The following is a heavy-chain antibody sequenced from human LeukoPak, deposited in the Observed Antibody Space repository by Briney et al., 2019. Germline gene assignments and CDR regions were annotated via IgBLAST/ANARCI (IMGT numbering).Heavy chain of an antibody. J-gene: IGHJ4*02. V-gene: IGHV3-23*01. D-gene: IGHD2-21*02. Sequence: GGSLRLSCAASGFTFSSYAMSWVRQAPGKGLEWVSAISGSGGSTYYADSVKGRFTISRDNSKNTLYLQMNSLRAEDTAVYYCAKVTPSFVVVTAIPNFDYWGQGTLVTVSS. CDR3: AKVTPSFVVVTAIPNFDY. CDR1: GFTFSSYA. CDR2: ISGSGGST.